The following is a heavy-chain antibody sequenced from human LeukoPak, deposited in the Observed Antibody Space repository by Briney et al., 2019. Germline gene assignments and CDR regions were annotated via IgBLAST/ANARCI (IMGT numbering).Heavy chain of an antibody. CDR3: ARGPPDQLLFRSDY. CDR1: GFTFNSYS. V-gene: IGHV3-21*01. D-gene: IGHD2-2*01. CDR2: ISSSSSYI. Sequence: GGSLRLSCAASGFTFNSYSMNWVRQAPGKGLEWVSSISSSSSYIYYADSVKGRFTISRDNAKNSLYLQMNSLRAEDTAVYYCARGPPDQLLFRSDYWGQGTLVTVSS. J-gene: IGHJ4*02.